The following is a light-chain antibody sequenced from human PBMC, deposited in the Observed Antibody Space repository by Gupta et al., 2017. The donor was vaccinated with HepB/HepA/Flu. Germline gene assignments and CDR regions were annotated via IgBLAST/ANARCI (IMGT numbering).Light chain of an antibody. J-gene: IGLJ1*01. CDR1: SSDIGYYNR. CDR2: EVN. CDR3: CSHTTTDSYV. Sequence: QSALTQPPSVSGSPGQSVTISSSGSSSDIGYYNRVSWYQQPPDTAPNVLIYEVNKRPSGVPDRFSGSKSGNTASLTISGLQAEDEADYYCCSHTTTDSYVFGTGTKVTVL. V-gene: IGLV2-18*02.